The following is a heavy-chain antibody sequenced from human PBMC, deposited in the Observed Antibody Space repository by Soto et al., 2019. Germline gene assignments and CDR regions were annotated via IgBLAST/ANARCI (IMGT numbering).Heavy chain of an antibody. D-gene: IGHD5-18*01. J-gene: IGHJ4*02. CDR1: GFTFANYA. CDR3: AKGGYTYANDYFDN. Sequence: PGGSLRLSCAASGFTFANYAMSWVRQAPGKGLEWVSAISGSGVSTHYADSVKGRFTFSRDNSKNTLFLQMNSLRAEDTALYYCAKGGYTYANDYFDNWGQGTLVTVSS. CDR2: ISGSGVST. V-gene: IGHV3-23*01.